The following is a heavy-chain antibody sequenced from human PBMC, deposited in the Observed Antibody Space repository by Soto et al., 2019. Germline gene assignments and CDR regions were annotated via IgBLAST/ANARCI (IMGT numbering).Heavy chain of an antibody. CDR1: GFIFDSYM. CDR3: AKGGTVAGLFYFDN. CDR2: ISGDGDTT. V-gene: IGHV3-23*01. D-gene: IGHD6-19*01. J-gene: IGHJ4*02. Sequence: VGSLRLSCEASGFIFDSYMMTWVRQAPGKGLEWVSSISGDGDTTYYAASVRGRFTISRDNSEKTFYLQMNGLRTEDTALYFCAKGGTVAGLFYFDNWGQGAQVTVSS.